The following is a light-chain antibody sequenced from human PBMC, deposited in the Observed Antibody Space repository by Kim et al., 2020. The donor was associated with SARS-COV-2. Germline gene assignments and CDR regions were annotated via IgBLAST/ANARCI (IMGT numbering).Light chain of an antibody. CDR1: HIGSKN. J-gene: IGLJ1*01. CDR3: QVWDRSTASCV. CDR2: RDS. V-gene: IGLV3-9*01. Sequence: ALGQTARITCGGNHIGSKNVHWCQQKPGQAPVVVIYRDSNRPSGIPERFSGSNSGNTATLTISRVQAGDEADYYCQVWDRSTASCVFGNGTKVTVL.